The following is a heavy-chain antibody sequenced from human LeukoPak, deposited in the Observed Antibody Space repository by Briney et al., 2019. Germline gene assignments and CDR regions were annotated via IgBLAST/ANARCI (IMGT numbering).Heavy chain of an antibody. J-gene: IGHJ6*03. Sequence: ASVKVSCKASGYTFTSYDINWVRQATGQGLEWMGWMNPNGGNTGYAQKFQGRVTITADESTSTAYMELSSLRSEDTAVYYCASRYYYDSSGLYYYMDVWGKGTTVTVSS. V-gene: IGHV1-8*01. CDR1: GYTFTSYD. D-gene: IGHD3-22*01. CDR2: MNPNGGNT. CDR3: ASRYYYDSSGLYYYMDV.